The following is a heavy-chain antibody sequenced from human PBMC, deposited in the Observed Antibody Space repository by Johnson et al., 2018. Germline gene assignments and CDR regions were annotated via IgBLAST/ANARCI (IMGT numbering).Heavy chain of an antibody. V-gene: IGHV3-9*01. CDR3: AQISCPGISCPNYYYGMGV. Sequence: VQLVQSGGGLVQAGRSLRISCAASGFTFDDYAMHWVRQAPGKGLEWVSGISWKSGVIDYADSMKGRFTISRDNAKYSLYLQMNNLRAEDTAVYYCAQISCPGISCPNYYYGMGVWGQGTTVTVSS. CDR1: GFTFDDYA. CDR2: ISWKSGVI. D-gene: IGHD2-2*01. J-gene: IGHJ6*02.